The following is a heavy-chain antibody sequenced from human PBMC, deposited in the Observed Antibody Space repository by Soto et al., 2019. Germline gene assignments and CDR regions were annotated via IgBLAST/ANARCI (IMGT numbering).Heavy chain of an antibody. V-gene: IGHV3-23*01. J-gene: IGHJ4*02. CDR2: ISGSGGST. CDR3: ASTTYDYGDRSGVLRSYYFDY. CDR1: GFTFSSYA. D-gene: IGHD4-17*01. Sequence: EVQLLESGGGLVQPGGSLRLSCAASGFTFSSYAMSWVRQAPGKGLEWVSAISGSGGSTYYADSVKGRFTISRDNSKNTLYLQMNSLRAEDTAVYYCASTTYDYGDRSGVLRSYYFDYWGQGTLVTVSS.